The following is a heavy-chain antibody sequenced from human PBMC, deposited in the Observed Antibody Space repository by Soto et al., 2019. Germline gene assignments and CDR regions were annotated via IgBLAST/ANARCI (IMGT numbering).Heavy chain of an antibody. CDR3: AASHYSNYIFDY. CDR1: GFTFSSYG. Sequence: GGSLRLSCAASGFTFSSYGMHWVRQAPGKGLEWVAVIWYDGSNKYYADSVKGRFTISRDNSKNTLYLQMNSLKAEDTAVYYCAASHYSNYIFDYWGQGTLVTVSS. D-gene: IGHD4-4*01. CDR2: IWYDGSNK. J-gene: IGHJ4*02. V-gene: IGHV3-33*01.